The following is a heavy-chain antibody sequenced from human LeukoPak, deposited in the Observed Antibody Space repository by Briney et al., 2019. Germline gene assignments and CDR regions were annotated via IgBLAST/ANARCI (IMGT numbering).Heavy chain of an antibody. CDR2: ISAYNGNT. D-gene: IGHD3-9*01. Sequence: ASVKVSCKASGYTFTSYGTSWVRQAPGQGLEWMGWISAYNGNTNYAQKLQGRVTMTTDTSTSTAYMELRSLRSDDTAVYYCAREGLRYFDWAQFDYWGQGTLVTVSS. J-gene: IGHJ4*02. CDR1: GYTFTSYG. CDR3: AREGLRYFDWAQFDY. V-gene: IGHV1-18*01.